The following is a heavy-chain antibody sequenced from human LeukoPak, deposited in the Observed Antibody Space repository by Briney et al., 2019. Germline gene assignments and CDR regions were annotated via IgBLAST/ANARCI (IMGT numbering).Heavy chain of an antibody. V-gene: IGHV4-39*01. CDR1: GGSISSSSYY. Sequence: PSETLSLTCTVSGGSISSSSYYWGWIRQPPGKGLEWIGGIYYSGSTYYNPSLKSRVTISVDTSKNQFSLKLSSVTAADTAVYYCARGGIAARLPDYWGQGTLVTVSS. CDR2: IYYSGST. J-gene: IGHJ4*02. CDR3: ARGGIAARLPDY. D-gene: IGHD6-6*01.